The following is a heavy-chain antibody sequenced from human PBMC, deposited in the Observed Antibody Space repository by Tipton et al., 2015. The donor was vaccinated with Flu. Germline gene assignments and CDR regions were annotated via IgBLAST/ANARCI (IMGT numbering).Heavy chain of an antibody. J-gene: IGHJ6*02. CDR1: GGSISSYY. CDR2: IYYSGST. V-gene: IGHV4-59*07. D-gene: IGHD3-3*01. CDR3: ARTRFLGDYYCYGMDV. Sequence: TLSLTCTVSGGSISSYYWSWIRQPPGKGLEWIGYIYYSGSTNYNPSLKSRVTISVDTSKNQFSLKLSSVTAADTAVYYCARTRFLGDYYCYGMDVWGQGTTVTVSS.